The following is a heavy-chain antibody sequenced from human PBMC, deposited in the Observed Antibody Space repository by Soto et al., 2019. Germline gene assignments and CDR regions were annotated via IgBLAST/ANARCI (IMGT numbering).Heavy chain of an antibody. CDR2: IYYSGST. D-gene: IGHD2-8*01. Sequence: SETLSLTCTVSGGSVSSGSYYWSWIRQPPGKGLEWIGYIYYSGSTNYNPSLKSRVTISVDTSKNQFSLKLSSVTAADTAVYYCARVNCTNGVCYPNTWFDPWGQGTLVTVSS. CDR3: ARVNCTNGVCYPNTWFDP. J-gene: IGHJ5*02. CDR1: GGSVSSGSYY. V-gene: IGHV4-61*01.